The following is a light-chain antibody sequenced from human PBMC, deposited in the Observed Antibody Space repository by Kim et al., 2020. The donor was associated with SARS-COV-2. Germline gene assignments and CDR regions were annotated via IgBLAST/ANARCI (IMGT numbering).Light chain of an antibody. V-gene: IGKV1-33*01. J-gene: IGKJ2*01. CDR1: QDISNY. CDR3: QQYHNLPYT. Sequence: SASVEHRVTIACQASQDISNYFIWYRQKPRTAPMLLPYAATNLQTVVPSRFSGSESGTDFAFTISSLQPEDIATYYCQQYHNLPYTFGQGTKLEI. CDR2: AAT.